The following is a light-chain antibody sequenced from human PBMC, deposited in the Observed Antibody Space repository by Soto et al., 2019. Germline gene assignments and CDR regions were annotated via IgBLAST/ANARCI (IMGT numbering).Light chain of an antibody. CDR3: CSYAGSSTHVV. V-gene: IGLV2-23*01. CDR1: SSDVGSYNL. Sequence: QSVLTQPASVSGSPGQSITISCTGTSSDVGSYNLVSWYQQHPGKAPKLMIYEGSKRPSGVSNRFSGSKSGNTASLTISGLQAEDEAYYYCCSYAGSSTHVVFGGGTKVTVL. CDR2: EGS. J-gene: IGLJ2*01.